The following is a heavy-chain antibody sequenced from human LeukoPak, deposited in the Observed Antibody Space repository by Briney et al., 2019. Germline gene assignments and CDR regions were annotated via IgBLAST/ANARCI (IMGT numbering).Heavy chain of an antibody. D-gene: IGHD3-3*01. Sequence: GGSLRLSCAASGFTFSSYAMSWVRQAPGKGLEWVSAISGSGGSTYYADSVKGRFTISRDNAKNSLYLQMNSLRAEDTAVYYCARNAYYDFWSGYYGEPSDHWGQGTLVTVSS. CDR1: GFTFSSYA. J-gene: IGHJ4*02. CDR2: ISGSGGST. CDR3: ARNAYYDFWSGYYGEPSDH. V-gene: IGHV3-23*01.